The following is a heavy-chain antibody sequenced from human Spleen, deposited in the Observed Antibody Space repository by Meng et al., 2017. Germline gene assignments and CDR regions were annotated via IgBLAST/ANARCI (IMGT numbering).Heavy chain of an antibody. Sequence: VQLQESGPGLVKPSETLSLICTVSSDTIRSHYWSWIRQPPGKGLEWIGYIFYSGRPNYSPSLKSRVTISIDTSKNQFSLRLSSVTPADTAMYYCASGSGSGWYYFDNWGQGTLVTVSS. J-gene: IGHJ4*02. CDR1: SDTIRSHY. D-gene: IGHD6-19*01. CDR2: IFYSGRP. CDR3: ASGSGSGWYYFDN. V-gene: IGHV4-59*11.